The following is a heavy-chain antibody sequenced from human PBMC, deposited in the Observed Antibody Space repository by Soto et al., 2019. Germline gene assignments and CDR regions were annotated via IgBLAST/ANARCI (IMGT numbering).Heavy chain of an antibody. CDR2: ISGSGGST. V-gene: IGHV3-23*01. CDR1: GFTFSSYA. J-gene: IGHJ2*01. D-gene: IGHD2-2*01. Sequence: SLRLSCAASGFTFSSYAMSWVRQAPGKGLEWVSAISGSGGSTYYADSVKGRFTISRDNSKNTLYLQMNSLRAEDTAVYYCAKGPRYCSSTSCHYWYFDLWGRGTLVTVSS. CDR3: AKGPRYCSSTSCHYWYFDL.